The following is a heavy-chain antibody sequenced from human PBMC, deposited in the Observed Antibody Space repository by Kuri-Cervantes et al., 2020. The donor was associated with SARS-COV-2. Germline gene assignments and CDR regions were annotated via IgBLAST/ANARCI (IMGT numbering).Heavy chain of an antibody. Sequence: SETLSLTCTVSDGSISNYYWSWIRQLPGKGLEWIGYIYHSGSTNYNPSLNSRVTISIDTSKNQFALRLSTVTAADTAVYYCAREGTYYYDRSGFDWFDPWGQGTLVTVSS. CDR1: DGSISNYY. V-gene: IGHV4-59*01. CDR2: IYHSGST. CDR3: AREGTYYYDRSGFDWFDP. J-gene: IGHJ5*02. D-gene: IGHD3-22*01.